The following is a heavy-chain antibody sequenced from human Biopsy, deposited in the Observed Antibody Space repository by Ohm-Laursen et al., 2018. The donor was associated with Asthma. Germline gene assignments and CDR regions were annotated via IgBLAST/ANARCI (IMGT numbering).Heavy chain of an antibody. Sequence: SSETVSCKASGGTFSSNSINWVRQAPGQGLEWMGRIIPIFGPTNYAQKFQGRVTISADDSTSTAYMELSSLSSEDTALYYCARGPEYVRSSGALDYWGQGTLVTVSS. J-gene: IGHJ4*02. V-gene: IGHV1-69*15. D-gene: IGHD2-2*01. CDR2: IIPIFGPT. CDR1: GGTFSSNS. CDR3: ARGPEYVRSSGALDY.